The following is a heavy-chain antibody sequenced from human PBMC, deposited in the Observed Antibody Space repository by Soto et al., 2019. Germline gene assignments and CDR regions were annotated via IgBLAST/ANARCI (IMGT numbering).Heavy chain of an antibody. V-gene: IGHV3-23*01. Sequence: RGSLLLSCVSPVFTFSTYAMNWVRQAPGKGLEWVSALTAGGGTTYYADSVKGRFTISGANSLNALYLQMDNLRVEDTAVYYCAHPRGYGVFDAYEIWGQGTMVTVSS. J-gene: IGHJ3*02. CDR3: AHPRGYGVFDAYEI. D-gene: IGHD4-17*01. CDR1: VFTFSTYA. CDR2: LTAGGGTT.